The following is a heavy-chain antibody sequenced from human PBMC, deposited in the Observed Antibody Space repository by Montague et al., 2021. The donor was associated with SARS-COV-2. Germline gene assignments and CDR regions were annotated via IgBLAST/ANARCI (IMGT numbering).Heavy chain of an antibody. CDR2: IYYTGSR. D-gene: IGHD3-22*01. Sequence: SETLSLTCTVSGASIRSSDHYWGWIRQPPGKGLEWIGSIYYTGSRYYTPSLTSRLTISADTSRYQFSLELTSVTAADTAMYYCARAGGFDNSGYVGRLRTYYFDYWGQGLLVTVSS. J-gene: IGHJ4*02. V-gene: IGHV4-39*07. CDR3: ARAGGFDNSGYVGRLRTYYFDY. CDR1: GASIRSSDHY.